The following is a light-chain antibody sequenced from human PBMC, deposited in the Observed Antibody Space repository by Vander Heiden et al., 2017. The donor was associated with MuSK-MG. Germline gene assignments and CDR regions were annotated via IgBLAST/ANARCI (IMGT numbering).Light chain of an antibody. CDR3: QQYGSPPLT. V-gene: IGKV3-20*01. CDR1: QSVRGNH. CDR2: RAS. J-gene: IGKJ4*01. Sequence: DIVLTQSPGTLSLSPGETATLSCRASQSVRGNHLNWYQQRPGQAPRLLMYRASNRATGIPGRFSGSGSGTDFTLIITRREPEDFAVYYCQQYGSPPLTFGGGTKVEIK.